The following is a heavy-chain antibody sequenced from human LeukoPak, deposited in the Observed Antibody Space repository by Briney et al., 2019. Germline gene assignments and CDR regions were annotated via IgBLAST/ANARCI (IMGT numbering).Heavy chain of an antibody. J-gene: IGHJ4*02. V-gene: IGHV3-7*03. CDR1: GFTFSHYS. CDR3: ARDPGRTGFDY. CDR2: IKQDGSGL. Sequence: GGSLRLSCVASGFTFSHYSMSWVRQAPGKGLEWVANIKQDGSGLYYVESVKGRFTISRDNAKNSLYLRMTSLRAEDTAVYYSARDPGRTGFDYWGQGTLVTVSS. D-gene: IGHD1/OR15-1a*01.